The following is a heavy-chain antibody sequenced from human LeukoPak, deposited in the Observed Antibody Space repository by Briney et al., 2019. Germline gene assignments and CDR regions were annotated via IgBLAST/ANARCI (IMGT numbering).Heavy chain of an antibody. CDR1: GFTFSRYW. Sequence: GGSLRLSFAASGFTFSRYWMHWVRQAPGKGLVWVSRINTDGRTITYADSVKGRFTISRDNAKNTLYLQMNSLRAEDTAVYYCVRSAFLTTEFYFDYWGHGTLVTVSS. CDR3: VRSAFLTTEFYFDY. D-gene: IGHD4-11*01. CDR2: INTDGRTI. J-gene: IGHJ4*01. V-gene: IGHV3-74*01.